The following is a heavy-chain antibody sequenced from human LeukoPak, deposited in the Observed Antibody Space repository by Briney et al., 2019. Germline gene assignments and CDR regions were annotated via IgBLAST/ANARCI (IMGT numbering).Heavy chain of an antibody. D-gene: IGHD3-10*01. V-gene: IGHV1-18*01. CDR1: GYTFTSYG. J-gene: IGHJ5*02. CDR2: INTYNGYT. Sequence: GASVKVSCKASGYTFTSYGISWVRQAPGQGLEWMGRINTYNGYTKYTQKFQGRVTMTTDTSTSTAYMELRSLRSDDTAVFYYARDLSQGYGSGSFSSWGQGTLVTVSS. CDR3: ARDLSQGYGSGSFSS.